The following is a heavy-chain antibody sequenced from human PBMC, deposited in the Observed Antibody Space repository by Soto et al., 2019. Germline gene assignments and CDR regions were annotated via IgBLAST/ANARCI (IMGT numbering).Heavy chain of an antibody. D-gene: IGHD6-19*01. Sequence: SETLSLTCPVSGGSVSSGSYYWSWIRQPPGKGLEWIGYIYYSGSTNYNPSLKSRVTISVDTSKNQFSVKLSSVTAADTAVYYCARRLSSGWLDYWGQGTLVTVSS. CDR3: ARRLSSGWLDY. CDR2: IYYSGST. J-gene: IGHJ4*02. CDR1: GGSVSSGSYY. V-gene: IGHV4-61*01.